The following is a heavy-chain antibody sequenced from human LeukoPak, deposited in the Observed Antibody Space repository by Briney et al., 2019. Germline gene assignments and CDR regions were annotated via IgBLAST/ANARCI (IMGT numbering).Heavy chain of an antibody. D-gene: IGHD2-15*01. J-gene: IGHJ5*02. CDR2: INHSGST. V-gene: IGHV4-34*01. CDR1: GGSFSGYY. Sequence: SETLSLTCAVYGGSFSGYYWSWIRQPPGKGLEWIGEINHSGSTNYNPSLKSRVNISVDTSKNQFSLKLSSVTAADTAVYYCARPGYCSGGSCPRWFDPWGQGTLVTVSS. CDR3: ARPGYCSGGSCPRWFDP.